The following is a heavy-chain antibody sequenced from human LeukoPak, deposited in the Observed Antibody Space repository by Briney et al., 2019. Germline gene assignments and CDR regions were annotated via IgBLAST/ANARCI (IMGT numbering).Heavy chain of an antibody. Sequence: GASVKVSCKASGYTFTSYGISWVRQAPGQGLEWMGMISPSGASTSYAQKFQGRVTMTRDVSTSTVYMELSSLRSEDTAVYYCARHTTGYNSPRDSFSIWGQGTMVTVSS. V-gene: IGHV1-46*01. D-gene: IGHD1-1*01. CDR3: ARHTTGYNSPRDSFSI. CDR1: GYTFTSYG. J-gene: IGHJ3*02. CDR2: ISPSGAST.